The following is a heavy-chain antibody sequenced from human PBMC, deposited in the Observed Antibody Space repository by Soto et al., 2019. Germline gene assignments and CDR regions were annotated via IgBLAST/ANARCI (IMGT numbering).Heavy chain of an antibody. J-gene: IGHJ4*02. Sequence: VLLVESGGGVVQPGRSLRLSCAASGFTLSSYGMHWVRQAPGKGLEWVAVIWYDGDKKYYADSVKVRFTISRDESKNTVYLHMSSLRGEDTGVYYCARGSAGSESVVVVPAIDFYSFDTWGQGTLVSVSS. CDR3: ARGSAGSESVVVVPAIDFYSFDT. CDR1: GFTLSSYG. D-gene: IGHD2-15*01. V-gene: IGHV3-33*01. CDR2: IWYDGDKK.